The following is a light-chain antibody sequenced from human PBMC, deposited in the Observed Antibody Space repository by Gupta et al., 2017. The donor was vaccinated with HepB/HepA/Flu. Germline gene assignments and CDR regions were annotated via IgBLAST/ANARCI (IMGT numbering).Light chain of an antibody. CDR3: QQYYSNPPLT. V-gene: IGKV4-1*01. J-gene: IGKJ4*01. CDR1: QSVLYSSNNKNY. CDR2: WAS. Sequence: DLVMTQSPDSLAVSLGERATINCKSSQSVLYSSNNKNYLAWYQQKPGQPPKLLIYWASTRESGVPDRFSGSGSGTDXTLTISXRQAEDVAVYYCQQYYSNPPLTFGXGTKVEIK.